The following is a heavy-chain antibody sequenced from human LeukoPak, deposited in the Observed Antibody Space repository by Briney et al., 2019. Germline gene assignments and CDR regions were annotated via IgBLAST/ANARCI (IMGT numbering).Heavy chain of an antibody. Sequence: GGSLRLSCAASGFTFSSYAMSWVRQAPGKGLEWVSAISGRGGSTYYADSVKGRFTISRDNSKNTLYLQMNSLRAEDTAVYYCAKGGEYSSSWYVYGDYEWDFDYWGQGTLVTVSS. CDR1: GFTFSSYA. V-gene: IGHV3-23*01. CDR2: ISGRGGST. CDR3: AKGGEYSSSWYVYGDYEWDFDY. J-gene: IGHJ4*02. D-gene: IGHD6-13*01.